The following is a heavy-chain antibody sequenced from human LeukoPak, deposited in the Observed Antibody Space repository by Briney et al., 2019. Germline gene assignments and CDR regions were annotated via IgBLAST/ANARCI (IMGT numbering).Heavy chain of an antibody. D-gene: IGHD5-18*01. CDR3: ARDPPPSRYSYGQYYFDY. V-gene: IGHV1-46*01. CDR1: GYTFTSYY. Sequence: ASVKVSCKASGYTFTSYYMHWVRQAPGQGLEWMGIINPSGGSTSYAQKFQGRVTMPRDMSTSTVYMELSSLRSENTSVYYCARDPPPSRYSYGQYYFDYWGQGTLVTVSS. J-gene: IGHJ4*02. CDR2: INPSGGST.